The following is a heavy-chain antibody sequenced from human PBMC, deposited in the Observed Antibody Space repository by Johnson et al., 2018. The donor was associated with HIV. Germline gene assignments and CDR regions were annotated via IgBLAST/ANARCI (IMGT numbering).Heavy chain of an antibody. J-gene: IGHJ3*02. D-gene: IGHD4-23*01. CDR2: IRYDGSNK. V-gene: IGHV3-30*02. CDR3: AKDRGYGGNLDAFDI. Sequence: AASGFTFSSYGMHWVRQAPGKGLEWVAFIRYDGSNKYYADSVKGRFTISRDNSKNTLYLQMNSLRAEDTAVYYCAKDRGYGGNLDAFDIWGQGTMVTVSS. CDR1: GFTFSSYG.